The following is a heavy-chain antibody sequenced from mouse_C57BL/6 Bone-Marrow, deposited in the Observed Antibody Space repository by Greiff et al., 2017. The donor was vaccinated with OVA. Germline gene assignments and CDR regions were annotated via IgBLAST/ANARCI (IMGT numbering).Heavy chain of an antibody. CDR3: ASYGNYPFAY. CDR2: IYPGSGNT. V-gene: IGHV1-66*01. J-gene: IGHJ3*01. Sequence: VQLQQSGPELVKPGASVKISCKASGYSFTSYYIHWVKQRPGQGLEWIGWIYPGSGNTKYNEKFKGKATLTADTSSSTAYMQLSSLTSEDSAVYYCASYGNYPFAYWGQGTLVTVSA. D-gene: IGHD2-1*01. CDR1: GYSFTSYY.